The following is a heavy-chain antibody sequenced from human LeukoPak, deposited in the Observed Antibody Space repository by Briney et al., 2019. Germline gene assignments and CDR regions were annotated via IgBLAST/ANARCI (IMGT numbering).Heavy chain of an antibody. J-gene: IGHJ6*03. CDR1: GYTFTSYG. V-gene: IGHV1-18*01. D-gene: IGHD5-18*01. CDR2: ISAYNGNT. CDR3: ARVAAMVPDYMDV. Sequence: ASVKVSCKASGYTFTSYGISWVRQAPGQGLEWMGWISAYNGNTNYEQKLQGRVSMTTDTSTSTAYMELRSLRSDDTAAYYCARVAAMVPDYMDVWGKGTTVTVSS.